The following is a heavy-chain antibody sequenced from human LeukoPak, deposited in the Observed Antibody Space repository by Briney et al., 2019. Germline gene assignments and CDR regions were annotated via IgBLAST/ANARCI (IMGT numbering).Heavy chain of an antibody. CDR2: ISWNSGSI. V-gene: IGHV3-9*01. Sequence: GGSLRLSCAASGITLDDYAMHWVRQAPGKGLEWVSGISWNSGSIGYADSVKGRFTISRDNAKNSLYLQMNSLRAEDTALYYCAKDIVGAISRYGMDVWGQGTTVTVSS. J-gene: IGHJ6*02. D-gene: IGHD1-26*01. CDR1: GITLDDYA. CDR3: AKDIVGAISRYGMDV.